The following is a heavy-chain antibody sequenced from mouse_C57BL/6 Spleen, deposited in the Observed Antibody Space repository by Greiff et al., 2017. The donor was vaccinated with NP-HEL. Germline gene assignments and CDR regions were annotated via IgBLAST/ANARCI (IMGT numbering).Heavy chain of an antibody. CDR1: GYTFTDYY. CDR3: ARWTTVVADWYFDV. CDR2: INPYNGGT. J-gene: IGHJ1*03. V-gene: IGHV1-19*01. Sequence: EVQLQQSGPVLVKPGASVKMSCKASGYTFTDYYMNWVKQSHGKSLEWIGVINPYNGGTSYNQKFKGKATLTVDKSSSTAYMELNSLTSEDSAVYYCARWTTVVADWYFDVWGTRTTVTVSS. D-gene: IGHD1-1*01.